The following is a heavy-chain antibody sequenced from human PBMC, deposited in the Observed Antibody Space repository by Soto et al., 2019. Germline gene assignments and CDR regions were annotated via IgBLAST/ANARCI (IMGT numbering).Heavy chain of an antibody. CDR1: GGSISSGGYY. CDR3: ARGFSNWNYEDEAFDI. V-gene: IGHV4-31*03. D-gene: IGHD1-7*01. Sequence: QVQLQESGPGLVKPSQTLSLTCTVSGGSISSGGYYWSWIRQHPGKGLEWIGYIYYSGSTYYNPSLKSRVTISVDTSKNQFSLKLSSVTAADTAVYYCARGFSNWNYEDEAFDIWGQGTMVTVSS. CDR2: IYYSGST. J-gene: IGHJ3*02.